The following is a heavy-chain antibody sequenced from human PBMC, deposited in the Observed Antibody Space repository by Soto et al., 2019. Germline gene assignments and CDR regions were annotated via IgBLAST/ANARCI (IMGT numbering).Heavy chain of an antibody. Sequence: QVQLQQWGAGLLKPSETLSLTCAVYGGSFSGYYWSWIRQPPGKGLEWIGEINHSGSTNYNPSLKSRVTISVDTSKNQFSLKLSSVTAADTAVYYCARGPTPGGGTNRMYNWFDPWGQGTLVTVSS. D-gene: IGHD1-1*01. CDR2: INHSGST. CDR3: ARGPTPGGGTNRMYNWFDP. V-gene: IGHV4-34*01. J-gene: IGHJ5*02. CDR1: GGSFSGYY.